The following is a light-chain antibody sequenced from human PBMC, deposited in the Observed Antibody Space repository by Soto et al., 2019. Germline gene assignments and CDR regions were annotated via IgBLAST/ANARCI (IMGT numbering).Light chain of an antibody. J-gene: IGLJ3*02. Sequence: QSALTQPASVSGSPGQSITISCTGTSSDVGSYNLVSWYRQLPGKAPKLMIYEITKRPSGVSNRFSGSKSGNTASLTISGLQAEDEADYHCCSYAGSSTFVFGGGTKVTVL. CDR1: SSDVGSYNL. V-gene: IGLV2-23*02. CDR3: CSYAGSSTFV. CDR2: EIT.